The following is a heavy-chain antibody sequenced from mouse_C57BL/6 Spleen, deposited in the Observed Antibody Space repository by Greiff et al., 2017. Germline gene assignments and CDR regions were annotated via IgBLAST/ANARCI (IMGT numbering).Heavy chain of an antibody. V-gene: IGHV1-39*01. J-gene: IGHJ4*01. Sequence: VQLQQSGPELVKPGASVKISCKASGYSFTDYNMNWVKQSNGKSLEWIGVINPNYGTTSYNQKFKGKATLTVDQASSTAYMQLNSLTSEDSAVYYSARGDYGSSYNAMDYWGQGTSVTVSS. D-gene: IGHD1-1*01. CDR1: GYSFTDYN. CDR3: ARGDYGSSYNAMDY. CDR2: INPNYGTT.